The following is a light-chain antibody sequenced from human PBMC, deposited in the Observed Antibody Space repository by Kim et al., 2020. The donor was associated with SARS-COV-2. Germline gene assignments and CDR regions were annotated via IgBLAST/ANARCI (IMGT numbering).Light chain of an antibody. V-gene: IGKV1-5*03. J-gene: IGKJ1*01. Sequence: SVGDRVTITCRASQSINDWLAWYQQKPGKAPKLLIYKASTLEGGVPSRFSGSGSGTEFTLTISSLQPDDYAIYYCQQYTTYRTFGQGTKVEIK. CDR2: KAS. CDR3: QQYTTYRT. CDR1: QSINDW.